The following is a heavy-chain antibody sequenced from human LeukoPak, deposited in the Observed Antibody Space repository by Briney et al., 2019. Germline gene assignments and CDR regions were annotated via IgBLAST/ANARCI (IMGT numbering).Heavy chain of an antibody. D-gene: IGHD3-3*01. V-gene: IGHV3-30*18. J-gene: IGHJ4*02. CDR3: AKDRYVSKEWLSTGYFEY. CDR1: GFTFRS. Sequence: PGGSLRLSCAASGFTFRSMHCVRQAPGKGLEWVAVISYDGSNKYYADSVKGRFTISRDNSKNTLYLQMNSLRAEDTAVYYCAKDRYVSKEWLSTGYFEYWGQGTLVTVSS. CDR2: ISYDGSNK.